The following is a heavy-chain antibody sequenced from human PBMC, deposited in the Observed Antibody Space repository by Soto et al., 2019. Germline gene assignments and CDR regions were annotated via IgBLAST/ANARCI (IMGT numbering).Heavy chain of an antibody. CDR1: GFTFSSYS. V-gene: IGHV3-48*02. J-gene: IGHJ4*02. CDR2: ITSGSDAI. Sequence: EVQLVESGGYLVQPGGSLRLSCAASGFTFSSYSMNWVRQAPGKGLEWISYITSGSDAIRYADSVQGRFTISRDNAKNSLYLQMNSLTDEDTAVYYCARDLNWGFDYWGQGTLVTVSS. CDR3: ARDLNWGFDY. D-gene: IGHD7-27*01.